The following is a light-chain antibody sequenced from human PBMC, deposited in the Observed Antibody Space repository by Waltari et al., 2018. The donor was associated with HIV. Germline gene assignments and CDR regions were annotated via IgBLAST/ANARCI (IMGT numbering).Light chain of an antibody. CDR3: QSADSSVTYEVV. V-gene: IGLV3-25*03. CDR2: NDN. Sequence: SFDLRQAPALSVSPGQTARITCSGDALAKQFCYWYQQKPGQAPVLVGYNDNDRPSGIPQRFSGSSSGTTATLTISGVQAEDEADYYCQSADSSVTYEVVFGGGTKLTVL. J-gene: IGLJ3*02. CDR1: ALAKQF.